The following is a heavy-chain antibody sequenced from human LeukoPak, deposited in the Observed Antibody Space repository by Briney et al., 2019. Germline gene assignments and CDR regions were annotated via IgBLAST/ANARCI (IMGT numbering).Heavy chain of an antibody. D-gene: IGHD5-18*01. Sequence: GGSLRLSCTASGFTFGDYAMSWVRQAPGKGLEWVGFIRSKAYGGTTEYAASVEGRFTISRDDSKSIAYLQMNSLKTEDTAVYYCTSCQTEIQLWPIHFDYWGQGTLVTVSS. V-gene: IGHV3-49*04. CDR2: IRSKAYGGTT. J-gene: IGHJ4*02. CDR1: GFTFGDYA. CDR3: TSCQTEIQLWPIHFDY.